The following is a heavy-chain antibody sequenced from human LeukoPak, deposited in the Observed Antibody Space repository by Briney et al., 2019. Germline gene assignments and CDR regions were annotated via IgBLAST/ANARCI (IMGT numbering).Heavy chain of an antibody. Sequence: SETLSLTCAVYGGSFSGYYWSWIRQPPGKGLEWIGEINHSGSTNYNPSLKSRVTISVDTSKNQFSLKLSSVIAADTAVYYCARGRGRENYDILTGYSYSFPFDYWGQGTLVTVSS. CDR2: INHSGST. CDR1: GGSFSGYY. D-gene: IGHD3-9*01. CDR3: ARGRGRENYDILTGYSYSFPFDY. J-gene: IGHJ4*02. V-gene: IGHV4-34*01.